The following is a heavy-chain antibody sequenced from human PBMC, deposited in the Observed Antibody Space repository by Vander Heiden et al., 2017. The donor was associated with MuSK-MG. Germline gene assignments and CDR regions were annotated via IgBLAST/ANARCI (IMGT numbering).Heavy chain of an antibody. CDR1: GGSFSGYY. V-gene: IGHV4-34*01. CDR2: INHSGST. CDR3: ARGSKHLITIFGVGDGMDV. Sequence: QVQLQQWGAGLLKPSETLSLTCAVYGGSFSGYYWSWIRQPPGKGLEWIGEINHSGSTNYNPSLKSRVTISVDTSKNQFSLKLSSVTAADTAVYYCARGSKHLITIFGVGDGMDVWGQGTTVTVSS. D-gene: IGHD3-3*01. J-gene: IGHJ6*02.